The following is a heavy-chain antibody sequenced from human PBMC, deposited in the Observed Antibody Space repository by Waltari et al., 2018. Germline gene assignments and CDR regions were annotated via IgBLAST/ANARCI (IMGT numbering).Heavy chain of an antibody. J-gene: IGHJ4*02. CDR2: IYDSEST. Sequence: QVQLQEWGPGLVKPSETMSLTCSESGGYIRSYYWSWIRQSPGKALEGIGYIYDSESTSCNPSPDTRVTISVDTSKNQFSLMVTSVTAADTADYSWARFGRSGYWPFYYWGQGIQVTVSS. CDR3: ARFGRSGYWPFYY. V-gene: IGHV4-59*01. CDR1: GGYIRSYY. D-gene: IGHD3-3*01.